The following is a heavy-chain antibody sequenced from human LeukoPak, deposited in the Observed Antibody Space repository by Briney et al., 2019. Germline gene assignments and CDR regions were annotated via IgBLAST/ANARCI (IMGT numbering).Heavy chain of an antibody. CDR3: AKARDIVVVPAAMCALDV. J-gene: IGHJ6*02. D-gene: IGHD2-2*01. Sequence: GGSLRLSDAATXFTFSNYGMNWVRQAPGKGLEWVSAVSDSGGYTYYVDSGRGRFAISRDNCKNTIYLQLNSLTAEDTAVYYCAKARDIVVVPAAMCALDVWGQGTTVTVSS. CDR1: XFTFSNYG. CDR2: VSDSGGYT. V-gene: IGHV3-23*01.